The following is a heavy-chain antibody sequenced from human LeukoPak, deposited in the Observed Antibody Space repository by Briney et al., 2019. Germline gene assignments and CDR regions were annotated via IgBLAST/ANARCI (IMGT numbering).Heavy chain of an antibody. CDR1: GFSLSTYD. Sequence: GGSLRLSCVASGFSLSTYDMYWVRQAPGKGLEYVSAITSNGGTTYYANSVKGRFTISRDNSKNTLYLQMGSLRAEDMAVYYCARGSRSSTSCTNDYWGQGTLVTVSS. V-gene: IGHV3-64*01. CDR3: ARGSRSSTSCTNDY. D-gene: IGHD2-2*01. CDR2: ITSNGGTT. J-gene: IGHJ4*02.